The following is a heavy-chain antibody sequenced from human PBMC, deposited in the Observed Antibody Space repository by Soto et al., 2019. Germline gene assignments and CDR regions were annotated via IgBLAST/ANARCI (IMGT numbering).Heavy chain of an antibody. D-gene: IGHD2-15*01. CDR3: ARGPTVVVVAATRVRAWFDP. Sequence: SETLSLTCVVYGGSFSGYYWSWIRQPPGKGLEWIGEINHSGSTNYNPSLKSRVTISVDTSKNQFSLKLSSVTAADTAVYYCARGPTVVVVAATRVRAWFDPWGQGTLVTVSS. J-gene: IGHJ5*02. V-gene: IGHV4-34*01. CDR2: INHSGST. CDR1: GGSFSGYY.